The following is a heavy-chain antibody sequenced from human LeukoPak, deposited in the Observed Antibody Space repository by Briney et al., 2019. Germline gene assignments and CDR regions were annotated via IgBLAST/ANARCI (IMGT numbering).Heavy chain of an antibody. CDR3: ARGGDYGDLRYFDY. Sequence: SETLSLTCTVSGGSINNYYWSWIRQPPGKGLEWIGYIYYRGSTNYNPSLKSRVTFSVDTSKNQFSLKLNSVTAADTAVYYCARGGDYGDLRYFDYWGQGTLVTVSS. D-gene: IGHD4-17*01. V-gene: IGHV4-59*01. CDR1: GGSINNYY. J-gene: IGHJ4*02. CDR2: IYYRGST.